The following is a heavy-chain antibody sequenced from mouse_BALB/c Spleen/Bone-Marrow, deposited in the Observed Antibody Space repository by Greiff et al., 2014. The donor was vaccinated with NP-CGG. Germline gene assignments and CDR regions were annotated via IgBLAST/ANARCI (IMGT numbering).Heavy chain of an antibody. Sequence: VQLKESGGGLVQPGGARELSCAASGFTFSSFGMHWVRQAPEKGLEWVAYISNGSSTIYYADTVKGRFTISRDNPKNTLFLQMTSLRSEDTAMYYCARKGAMITHYYAMDYWGQGTSVTVSS. CDR1: GFTFSSFG. J-gene: IGHJ4*01. D-gene: IGHD2-4*01. CDR2: ISNGSSTI. V-gene: IGHV5-17*02. CDR3: ARKGAMITHYYAMDY.